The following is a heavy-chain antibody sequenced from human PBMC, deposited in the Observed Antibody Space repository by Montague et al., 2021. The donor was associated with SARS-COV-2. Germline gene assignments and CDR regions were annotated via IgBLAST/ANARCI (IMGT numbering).Heavy chain of an antibody. CDR3: ARDFSDGYTPYFDF. Sequence: SETLSLTCNVSGGSISSYYWSWIRQPPGRCLQCIGYVYYTGTTNYNPSLKSRVTISVDKSKNQFSLTLNSVTAADTAVYYCARDFSDGYTPYFDFWGQGTLVTVSS. V-gene: IGHV4-59*01. J-gene: IGHJ4*02. CDR1: GGSISSYY. CDR2: VYYTGTT. D-gene: IGHD5-18*01.